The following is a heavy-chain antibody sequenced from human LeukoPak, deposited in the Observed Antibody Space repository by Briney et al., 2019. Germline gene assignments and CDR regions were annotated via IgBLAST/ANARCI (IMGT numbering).Heavy chain of an antibody. CDR1: GFTFSDFW. V-gene: IGHV3-74*01. Sequence: GGSLRLSCAASGFTFSDFWMHWVRRGPGKGLVWVSRIDGDGSDTNYVDSVTGRSTVSRDNAKSTLFLQMDSLRPDDTAVYFCVRGRGHYFDYWGQGTRVTVSS. D-gene: IGHD3-10*01. CDR2: IDGDGSDT. J-gene: IGHJ4*02. CDR3: VRGRGHYFDY.